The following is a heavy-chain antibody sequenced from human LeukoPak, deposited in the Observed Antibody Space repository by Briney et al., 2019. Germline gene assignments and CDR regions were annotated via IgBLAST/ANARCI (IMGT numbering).Heavy chain of an antibody. J-gene: IGHJ5*02. CDR2: ISTYNGNT. CDR3: ARGVQGAFDP. V-gene: IGHV1-18*01. Sequence: ASVKVSCKASGYTFATYGIGWVRQAPGQGLEWMGWISTYNGNTSYAQKLQGRVTMTTDTSTSTAYMELRSLRSDDTAVYYCARGVQGAFDPWGQGTLVTVSS. D-gene: IGHD1-1*01. CDR1: GYTFATYG.